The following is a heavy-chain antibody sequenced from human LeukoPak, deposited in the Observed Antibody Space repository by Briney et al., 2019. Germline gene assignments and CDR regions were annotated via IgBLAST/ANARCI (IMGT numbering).Heavy chain of an antibody. J-gene: IGHJ4*02. CDR3: ARGGQWELPNY. CDR2: ISSASGYI. V-gene: IGHV3-21*01. D-gene: IGHD1-26*01. CDR1: GFIFSSYS. Sequence: GGSLGLSCAASGFIFSSYSMNWVRQAPGKGLEWVSSISSASGYIYYADSVKGRFTISRDNAQNSLYLQVNGLRAEDTAVYYCARGGQWELPNYWGQGTLVTVSS.